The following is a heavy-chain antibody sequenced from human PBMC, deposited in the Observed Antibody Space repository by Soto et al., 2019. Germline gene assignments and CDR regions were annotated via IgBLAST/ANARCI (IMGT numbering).Heavy chain of an antibody. V-gene: IGHV1-69*12. J-gene: IGHJ6*02. Sequence: QVQLVQSGAEVKKPGSSVKVSCKASGGTFSSYAISWVRQAPGQGLEWMGGIIPIFGTANYAQKFQGRVTVTAEESQTPAYRELRSLRAEDTAVYYCARDIPATTGRAAYYYYGMDVWGQGTTVTVSS. CDR3: ARDIPATTGRAAYYYYGMDV. CDR1: GGTFSSYA. D-gene: IGHD1-26*01. CDR2: IIPIFGTA.